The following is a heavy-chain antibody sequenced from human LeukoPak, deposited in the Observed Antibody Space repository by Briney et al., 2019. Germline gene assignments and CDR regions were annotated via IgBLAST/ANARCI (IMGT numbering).Heavy chain of an antibody. V-gene: IGHV3-7*01. Sequence: GGSLRLSCAASGFTFTNYWMSWVRQALGKGLELVANIKQDRSEKYYVDSVKGRFTISRDNAKNSLYLQMNSLRAEDTAVYYCARNRNSGYDPFDYWGQGTLVTVSS. CDR3: ARNRNSGYDPFDY. D-gene: IGHD5-12*01. J-gene: IGHJ4*02. CDR1: GFTFTNYW. CDR2: IKQDRSEK.